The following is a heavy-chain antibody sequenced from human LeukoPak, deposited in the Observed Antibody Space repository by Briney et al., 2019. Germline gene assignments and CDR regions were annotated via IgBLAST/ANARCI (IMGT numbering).Heavy chain of an antibody. CDR3: AMTVLPNYYDY. J-gene: IGHJ4*02. CDR1: GYTFTGYF. CDR2: INPNSGDT. V-gene: IGHV1-2*02. Sequence: ASVKVSCKASGYTFTGYFMHWVRQAPGQGLEWMGWINPNSGDTNYAQKFQGRVTMTRDTSISTAYMELNRLRSDDTAVYYCAMTVLPNYYDYWGQGTLVTVSS.